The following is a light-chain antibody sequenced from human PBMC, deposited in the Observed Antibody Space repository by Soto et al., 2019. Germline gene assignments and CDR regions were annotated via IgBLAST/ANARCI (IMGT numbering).Light chain of an antibody. Sequence: QSVLTQPPSLSAAPGQKVTISCSGTTSNIGNNYVSWYQQLPGPAPKLLIYENNKPPPGIPDRFSGSKAGTSASLGITGLQTGDEADYYCGTWDSSLSTAVFGGGTKLTVL. J-gene: IGLJ2*01. CDR2: ENN. V-gene: IGLV1-51*02. CDR3: GTWDSSLSTAV. CDR1: TSNIGNNY.